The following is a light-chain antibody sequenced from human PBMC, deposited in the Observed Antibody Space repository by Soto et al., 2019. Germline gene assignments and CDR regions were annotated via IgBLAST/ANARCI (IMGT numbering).Light chain of an antibody. Sequence: DIQMTQSPSTLSASVGDRVTITCRASQSISSWLAWYQQKPGKAPKLLIYKASTLHSGVPSRFSGSGSGTEFTLAISSLQPDDSATYYCQQYNDNWTCGQGTKVEIK. J-gene: IGKJ1*01. CDR2: KAS. CDR1: QSISSW. CDR3: QQYNDNWT. V-gene: IGKV1-5*03.